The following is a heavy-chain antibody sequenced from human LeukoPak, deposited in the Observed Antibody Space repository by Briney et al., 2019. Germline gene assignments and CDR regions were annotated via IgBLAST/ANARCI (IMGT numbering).Heavy chain of an antibody. V-gene: IGHV4-59*01. D-gene: IGHD3-16*02. Sequence: SETLYLTCTVSGGSISSYNWSWIRQPPGKGLEWIGYIYYSGSTKYNPSLKSRVTISVDTSKNQFSLKLSSVTAADTAVYYCARADYVWGSYRLFDYWGQGTLVTVSS. CDR2: IYYSGST. CDR1: GGSISSYN. J-gene: IGHJ4*02. CDR3: ARADYVWGSYRLFDY.